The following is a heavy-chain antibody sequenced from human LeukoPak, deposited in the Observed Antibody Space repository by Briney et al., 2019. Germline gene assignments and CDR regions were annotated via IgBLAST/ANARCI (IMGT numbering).Heavy chain of an antibody. D-gene: IGHD2-21*02. CDR2: IYDDGNT. V-gene: IGHV3-66*01. Sequence: GESLRLSCVVSGLTVSRKFMNWVRQAPGKGLEWVSDIYDDGNTFYADSVKGRFSISRDTSRNTLSLQMSSLRAEDTAVYFCASCGDDCDPRETAWVDFLHWGQGTLVTVSS. J-gene: IGHJ1*01. CDR1: GLTVSRKF. CDR3: ASCGDDCDPRETAWVDFLH.